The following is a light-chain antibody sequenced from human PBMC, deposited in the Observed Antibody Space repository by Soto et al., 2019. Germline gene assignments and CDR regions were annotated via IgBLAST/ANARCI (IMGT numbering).Light chain of an antibody. CDR1: SSDVGGYNY. V-gene: IGLV2-14*01. CDR2: DVS. Sequence: QSALTQPASVSGSPGQSITISCTGTSSDVGGYNYVSWYQQHPGKAPKLIIYDVSNRPSGVSNRFSGSKSGNTASLTISGLQAEDEADYYCSSYTSSHVVFGGGTKLTVL. CDR3: SSYTSSHVV. J-gene: IGLJ2*01.